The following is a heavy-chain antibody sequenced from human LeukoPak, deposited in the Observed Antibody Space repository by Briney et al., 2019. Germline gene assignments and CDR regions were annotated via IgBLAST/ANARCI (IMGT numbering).Heavy chain of an antibody. J-gene: IGHJ4*02. D-gene: IGHD4-17*01. V-gene: IGHV5-51*01. Sequence: GESLKYSCNGSEYSFASYWIGWVRQMPGKGLEWMGIIHPADSDTRFSPSFLGQVTISADKSITTAYLQWSRLKALDTAIYYCARMDDYGDYGIYWGQGTLVTVSS. CDR3: ARMDDYGDYGIY. CDR2: IHPADSDT. CDR1: EYSFASYW.